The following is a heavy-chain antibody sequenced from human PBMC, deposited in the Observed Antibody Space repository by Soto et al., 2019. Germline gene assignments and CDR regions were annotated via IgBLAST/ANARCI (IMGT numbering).Heavy chain of an antibody. CDR3: ARERIVYTYNNVT. J-gene: IGHJ5*02. CDR2: IYYSGTT. D-gene: IGHD2-2*02. CDR1: GAPINTGGYY. V-gene: IGHV4-31*03. Sequence: SETLSLTCSVSGAPINTGGYYWSWIRQHPGKGLEWIGFIYYSGTTFYNPSLESRVIISLDTSKNQFSLKLNSVTAADTAVYYCARERIVYTYNNVTWGQGTRVTVSS.